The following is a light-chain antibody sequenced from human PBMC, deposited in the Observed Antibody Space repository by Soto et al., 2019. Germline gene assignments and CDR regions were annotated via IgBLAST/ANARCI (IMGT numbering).Light chain of an antibody. CDR2: RNN. Sequence: QPVLTQPPSASWTPGQGVTISCSGSTSNIGSNYVYWYQQLPGTAPKLLIYRNNQRPSGVPDRFSGSKSGTSASLAISGLRSDDEADYFCATWDDSLNGFYVFGTGTQLTVL. V-gene: IGLV1-47*01. J-gene: IGLJ1*01. CDR1: TSNIGSNY. CDR3: ATWDDSLNGFYV.